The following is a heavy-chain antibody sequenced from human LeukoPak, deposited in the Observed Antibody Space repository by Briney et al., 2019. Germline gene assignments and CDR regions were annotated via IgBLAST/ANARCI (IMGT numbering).Heavy chain of an antibody. D-gene: IGHD1-26*01. CDR2: IYLGDSDT. Sequence: GESLKISCKGSGYSFTSYWIGWVRQMPGKGLEWMGIIYLGDSDTRYSPSFQGQVTISADKSISTAYLQWSSLKASDTAMYYCARPSSGSHGDGAFDIWGQGTMVTVSS. CDR3: ARPSSGSHGDGAFDI. CDR1: GYSFTSYW. V-gene: IGHV5-51*01. J-gene: IGHJ3*02.